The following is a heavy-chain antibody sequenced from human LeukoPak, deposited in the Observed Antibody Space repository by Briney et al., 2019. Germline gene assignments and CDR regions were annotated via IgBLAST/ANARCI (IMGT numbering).Heavy chain of an antibody. J-gene: IGHJ4*02. D-gene: IGHD2-8*01. V-gene: IGHV3-7*01. CDR2: IKQDGSEK. CDR3: ARAKSNAVTKRTLVLGY. CDR1: GFTFSSYW. Sequence: GGSLRLSCAASGFTFSSYWMSWVRQAPGKGLEWVANIKQDGSEKYYVDSVKGRFTISRDNAKNSLYLQMNSLRAEDTAVYYCARAKSNAVTKRTLVLGYWGQGTLVTVSS.